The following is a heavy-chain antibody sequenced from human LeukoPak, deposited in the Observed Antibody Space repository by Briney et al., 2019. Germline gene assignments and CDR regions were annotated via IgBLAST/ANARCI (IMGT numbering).Heavy chain of an antibody. D-gene: IGHD7-27*01. Sequence: GGSLSLSCAASGFTFSSYSMNWVRQAPGKGLEWVSYISSSSSTIYYADSVTGRFTISRDNAKNSLYLHMNSLRVEDTAIYYCARDYVWGSSESDYWGQGTLVTVSS. CDR1: GFTFSSYS. CDR3: ARDYVWGSSESDY. CDR2: ISSSSSTI. J-gene: IGHJ4*02. V-gene: IGHV3-48*04.